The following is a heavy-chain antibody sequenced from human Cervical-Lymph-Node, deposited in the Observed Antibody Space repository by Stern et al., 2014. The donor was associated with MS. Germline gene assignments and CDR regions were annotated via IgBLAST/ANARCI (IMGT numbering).Heavy chain of an antibody. CDR2: IGTAGDT. V-gene: IGHV3-13*01. CDR3: ARGTHCSGGSCYSSDYFDY. CDR1: GFTFSSYD. J-gene: IGHJ4*02. D-gene: IGHD2-15*01. Sequence: EMQLVESGGGLVQPGGSLRLSCAASGFTFSSYDMHWVRQATGKGLEWVSAIGTAGDTYYPGSVKGGFTISIYNAKNALYLQMNSLRAGDTAVYYCARGTHCSGGSCYSSDYFDYWGQGTLVTVSS.